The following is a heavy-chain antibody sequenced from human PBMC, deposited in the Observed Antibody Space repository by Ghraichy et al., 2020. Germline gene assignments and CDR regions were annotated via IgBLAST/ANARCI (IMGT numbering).Heavy chain of an antibody. CDR3: ARISNPDINDAFDI. D-gene: IGHD2-15*01. J-gene: IGHJ3*02. Sequence: TLSLTCAVYGGSFSGYFWSWIRQPPGEGLEWIGEINHSGSTNYNPSLKSQITISVDTSKNQFSLKLSSVTAADTAVYYCARISNPDINDAFDIWGQGTMVTVSS. V-gene: IGHV4-34*01. CDR2: INHSGST. CDR1: GGSFSGYF.